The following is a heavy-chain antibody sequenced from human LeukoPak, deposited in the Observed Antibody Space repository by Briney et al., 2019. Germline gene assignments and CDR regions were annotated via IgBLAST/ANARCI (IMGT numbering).Heavy chain of an antibody. CDR2: IYHSGST. CDR1: GYSISSGYY. J-gene: IGHJ5*02. V-gene: IGHV4-38-2*01. Sequence: SETLSLTCAVSGYSISSGYYWGWIRQPPGKGLEWIGSIYHSGSTYYNPSLKSRVTISVDTSKNQFSLKLSSVTAADTAVYYCARHEVRNAITIFGPRRFDPWGQGTLVTVSS. D-gene: IGHD3-3*01. CDR3: ARHEVRNAITIFGPRRFDP.